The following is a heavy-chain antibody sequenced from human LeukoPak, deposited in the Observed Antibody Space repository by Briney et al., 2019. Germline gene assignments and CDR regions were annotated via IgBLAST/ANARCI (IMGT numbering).Heavy chain of an antibody. CDR2: IYHSGST. J-gene: IGHJ3*02. Sequence: SETLSLTCAVYGGSFSGYYWSWIRQPPGKGLEWLGEIYHSGSTNYNPSLKSRVTISVDKSKNQFSLKLSSVTAADTAVYYCARDFGVTTIFGVVIPKNDAFDIWGQGTMVTVSS. CDR3: ARDFGVTTIFGVVIPKNDAFDI. V-gene: IGHV4-34*01. D-gene: IGHD3-3*01. CDR1: GGSFSGYY.